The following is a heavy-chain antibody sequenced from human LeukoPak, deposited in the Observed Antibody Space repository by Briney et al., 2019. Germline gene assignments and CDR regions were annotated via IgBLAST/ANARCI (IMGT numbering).Heavy chain of an antibody. V-gene: IGHV3-21*01. J-gene: IGHJ4*02. CDR1: GFEFSDYG. CDR3: AKDQEALGYFDY. Sequence: GGSLRLSCAASGFEFSDYGMNWVRQAPGGGLEWVSSIGSSGSDIYYSDSVMGRFAISRDNAKNSLYLQMNSLRAEDTAVYYCAKDQEALGYFDYWGQGTLVTVSS. CDR2: IGSSGSDI.